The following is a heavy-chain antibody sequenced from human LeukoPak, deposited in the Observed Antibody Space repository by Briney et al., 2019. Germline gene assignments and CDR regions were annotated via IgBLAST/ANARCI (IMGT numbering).Heavy chain of an antibody. D-gene: IGHD6-13*01. Sequence: GGSLRLSCAASGFTFSRHWMTWVRQAPGKGLEWVAVISNGGETYYADSVRGRFTISRDNSKNTLYLQMNSLRAEDTAVYYCAKDYEYNSNTWYFHWGRGTLVPVSS. CDR1: GFTFSRHW. J-gene: IGHJ4*02. V-gene: IGHV3-23*01. CDR3: AKDYEYNSNTWYFH. CDR2: ISNGGET.